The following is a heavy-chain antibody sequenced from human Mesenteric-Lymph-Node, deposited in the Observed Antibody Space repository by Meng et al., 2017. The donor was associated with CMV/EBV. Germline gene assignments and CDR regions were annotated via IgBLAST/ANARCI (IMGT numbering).Heavy chain of an antibody. V-gene: IGHV3-53*01. CDR3: ARYYGAGSYFADS. CDR2: IFTDGRT. Sequence: GGSLKISCAGSGFTVITNYMSWVRQAPGKGLEWVSVIFTDGRTHYADSVRARFTISRDNSKNMLYLQMNSLRVDDTAVYYCARYYGAGSYFADSWGQGTLVTVSS. D-gene: IGHD3-10*01. J-gene: IGHJ4*02. CDR1: GFTVITNY.